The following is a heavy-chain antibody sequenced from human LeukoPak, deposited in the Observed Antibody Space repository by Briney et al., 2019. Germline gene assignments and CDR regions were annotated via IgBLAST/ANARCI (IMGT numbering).Heavy chain of an antibody. J-gene: IGHJ4*02. CDR1: GFTFSSYG. D-gene: IGHD3-22*01. Sequence: PGGSLRLSCAASGFTFSSYGMHWVRQAQGKGLEWMAFIRYDGSNKWYADSVKGRFTISRDNSKNTLYLQMNSLRAEDTAVYYCAKDFYGTSGYYYWFYFEHWGQGALVTVSS. V-gene: IGHV3-30*02. CDR3: AKDFYGTSGYYYWFYFEH. CDR2: IRYDGSNK.